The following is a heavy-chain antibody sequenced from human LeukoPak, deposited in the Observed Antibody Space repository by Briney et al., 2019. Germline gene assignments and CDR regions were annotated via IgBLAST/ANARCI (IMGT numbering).Heavy chain of an antibody. J-gene: IGHJ6*03. D-gene: IGHD2-15*01. CDR1: GFTFSSYA. CDR2: ISRSGSTK. Sequence: GGSLRLSCAASGFTFSSYAMSWVRQAPGKGLEWVSSISRSGSTKYYADSVKGRFTISRDNAKNSLFRQMNSLRAEDTAVYYCARVLRYCSGGNCYSGGLGYMDVWGKGTTVTISS. V-gene: IGHV3-48*04. CDR3: ARVLRYCSGGNCYSGGLGYMDV.